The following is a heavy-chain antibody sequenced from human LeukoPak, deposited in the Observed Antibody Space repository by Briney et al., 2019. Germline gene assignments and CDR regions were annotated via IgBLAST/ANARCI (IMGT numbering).Heavy chain of an antibody. CDR2: ISSSSSYI. J-gene: IGHJ6*03. CDR3: ARDGGRFYYYYYMDV. D-gene: IGHD2-15*01. Sequence: PGGSLRLSCAASGFTFSSYSMNWVRQAPGKGLEWVSSISSSSSYIYYADSVKGRFTISRDNAKNSLYLQMNSLRAEDTAVYYCARDGGRFYYYYYMDVWGKGTTVTVSS. V-gene: IGHV3-21*01. CDR1: GFTFSSYS.